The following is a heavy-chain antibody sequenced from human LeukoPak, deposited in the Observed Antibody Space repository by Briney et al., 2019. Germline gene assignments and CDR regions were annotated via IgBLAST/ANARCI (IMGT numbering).Heavy chain of an antibody. V-gene: IGHV3-7*01. CDR2: IKQDGSEK. J-gene: IGHJ6*02. CDR1: GFTFSSYW. D-gene: IGHD6-19*01. Sequence: GGSLRLSCAASGFTFSSYWMSWVRQAPGKGLEWVANIKQDGSEKYYVDSVKGRFTISRDNAKNSLYLQMNSLRAEDTAVYYCARDPYSSGWPSNYYYGMDVWGQGTTVTVSS. CDR3: ARDPYSSGWPSNYYYGMDV.